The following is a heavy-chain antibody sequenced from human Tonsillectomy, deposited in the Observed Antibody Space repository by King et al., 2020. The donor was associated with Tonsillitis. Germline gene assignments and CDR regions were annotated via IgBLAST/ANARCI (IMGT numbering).Heavy chain of an antibody. CDR1: GDTFSSYA. CDR3: TRGVRPTTFLTPFDP. V-gene: IGHV1-69*01. CDR2: VIPIFGTA. J-gene: IGHJ5*02. Sequence: QLVQSGAEVKKPGSSVKVSCKASGDTFSSYAISWVRQAPGQGLEWMGGVIPIFGTANHAQTFQGRVTISADESTSTAYMELNSLRSEDTAVYYCTRGVRPTTFLTPFDPWGQGTLVTVSS. D-gene: IGHD2/OR15-2a*01.